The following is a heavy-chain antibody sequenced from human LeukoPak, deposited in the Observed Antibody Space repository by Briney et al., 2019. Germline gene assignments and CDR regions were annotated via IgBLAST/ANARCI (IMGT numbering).Heavy chain of an antibody. CDR3: ARDRDYYDSSGYF. CDR1: GFTFSSYS. V-gene: IGHV3-21*01. Sequence: TGGSLRLSCAASGFTFSSYSMNWVRQAPGKGLEWVSSISSSSSYIYYADSVKGRFTISRDNAKNSLYLQMNSLRADDTAVYYCARDRDYYDSSGYFGGQGTLVTVSS. CDR2: ISSSSSYI. D-gene: IGHD3-22*01. J-gene: IGHJ4*02.